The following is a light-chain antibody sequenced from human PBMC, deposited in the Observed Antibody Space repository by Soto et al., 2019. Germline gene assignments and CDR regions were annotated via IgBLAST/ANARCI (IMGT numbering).Light chain of an antibody. CDR1: SSDVGAHDF. CDR3: NSYTLSKTVI. CDR2: EVT. V-gene: IGLV2-14*01. J-gene: IGLJ2*01. Sequence: QSALTQPASVSGSPGQSITISCSGTSSDVGAHDFVSWYQHHPDKAPKVIIFEVTKRPSGVSSRFSGSKTGNTASLTISGLQAEDEADYYCNSYTLSKTVIFGGGTQLTVL.